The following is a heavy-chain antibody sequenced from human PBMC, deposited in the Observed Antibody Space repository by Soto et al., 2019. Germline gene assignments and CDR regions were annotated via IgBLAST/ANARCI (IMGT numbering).Heavy chain of an antibody. V-gene: IGHV3-74*01. CDR2: INGDGGRT. D-gene: IGHD3-10*01. CDR3: SRETLWFGESPKS. CDR1: GFTFNTHW. J-gene: IGHJ4*02. Sequence: EVQLVESGGGVVQPGGSLRLSCTASGFTFNTHWMHWVRQAPGKGLVWVSRINGDGGRTTYADSVKGRFTISRDNAHNTLYLQMDSLTADDTAVYYCSRETLWFGESPKSGGQGTLVTVSS.